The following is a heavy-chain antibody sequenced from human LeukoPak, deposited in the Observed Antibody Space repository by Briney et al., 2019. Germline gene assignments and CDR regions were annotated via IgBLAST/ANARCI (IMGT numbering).Heavy chain of an antibody. CDR1: GFTFSSYE. CDR3: TKETPQMDV. CDR2: ISSTGNTV. V-gene: IGHV3-48*03. D-gene: IGHD2-15*01. Sequence: PGGSLRLSCAASGFTFSSYEMNWVRQAPGQGLEWVAYISSTGNTVHYAGSVKGRSTISRDNAKNSLYLQMNRLRAEDTAVYYCTKETPQMDVWGKGTTVTVSS. J-gene: IGHJ6*04.